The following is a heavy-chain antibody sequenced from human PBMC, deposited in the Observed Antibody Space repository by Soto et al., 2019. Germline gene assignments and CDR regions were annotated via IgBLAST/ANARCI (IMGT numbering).Heavy chain of an antibody. V-gene: IGHV4-39*01. Sequence: QLQLQESGPGLVKPSETLSLTCTVSGGSISSSSYYWGWIRQPPGKGLEWIGSIYYSGSTYYNPSLMDPVTISVETSKNQSSLKPSSVAAADTAVYFCARNYEILTGYHTDAFDIWGQGTMVTVSS. CDR2: IYYSGST. D-gene: IGHD3-9*01. CDR3: ARNYEILTGYHTDAFDI. CDR1: GGSISSSSYY. J-gene: IGHJ3*02.